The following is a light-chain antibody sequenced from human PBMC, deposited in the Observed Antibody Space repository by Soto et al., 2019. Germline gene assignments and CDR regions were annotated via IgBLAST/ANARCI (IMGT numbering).Light chain of an antibody. J-gene: IGKJ4*01. CDR2: DAS. CDR1: QSISSY. Sequence: DIQMTQSPSSLSASVGDRVTITCRASQSISSYLGWYQQKPGKAPNLLIYDASTLHSGVPSRFSGGGSGTDFTLTISSLQPEDFETYYCQQVNVYPSTFGGGTKVDIK. V-gene: IGKV1-9*01. CDR3: QQVNVYPST.